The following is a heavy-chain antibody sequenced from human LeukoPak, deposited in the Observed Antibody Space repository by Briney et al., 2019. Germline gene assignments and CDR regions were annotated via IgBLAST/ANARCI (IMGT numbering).Heavy chain of an antibody. CDR3: AGGLSSGWYGDNWFDP. V-gene: IGHV1-8*01. Sequence: ASVKVSCKASGYTFISYDINWVRQATGQGLEWMGWMNPNSGNTGYAQKFQGRVAMTRNTSISTAYMELSSLRSEDTAVYYCAGGLSSGWYGDNWFDPWGQGTLVTVSS. J-gene: IGHJ5*02. CDR2: MNPNSGNT. CDR1: GYTFISYD. D-gene: IGHD6-19*01.